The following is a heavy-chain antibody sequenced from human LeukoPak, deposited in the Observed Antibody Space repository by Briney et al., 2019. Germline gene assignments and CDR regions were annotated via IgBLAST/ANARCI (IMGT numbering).Heavy chain of an antibody. CDR1: GGTFSNYA. V-gene: IGHV1-18*01. D-gene: IGHD4-17*01. Sequence: ASVKVSCKASGGTFSNYAISWVRQAPGQGLEWMGWISAYNGNTNYAQKLQGRVTMTTDTSTSTAYMELRSLRSDDTAVYYCARGTSDYGDYEYYYYYMDVWGKGTTVTISS. CDR3: ARGTSDYGDYEYYYYYMDV. J-gene: IGHJ6*03. CDR2: ISAYNGNT.